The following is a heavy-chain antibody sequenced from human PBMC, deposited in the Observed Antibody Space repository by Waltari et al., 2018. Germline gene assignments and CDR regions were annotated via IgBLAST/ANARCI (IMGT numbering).Heavy chain of an antibody. V-gene: IGHV3-7*01. CDR1: GFPFSSYW. CDR2: IKQDGSAK. CDR3: ARAVDVADY. J-gene: IGHJ4*02. Sequence: EIQVVESGGGLVQPGGSLRLSCAASGFPFSSYWMSWVRQAPGKGLEWVANIKQDGSAKFYLDSVKGRFTISRDNAKNTLYLQMNSLRAEDTALYYCARAVDVADYWGQGTLVTVSS. D-gene: IGHD5-12*01.